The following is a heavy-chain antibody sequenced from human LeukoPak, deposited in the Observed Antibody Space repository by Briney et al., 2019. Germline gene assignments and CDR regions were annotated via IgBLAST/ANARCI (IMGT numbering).Heavy chain of an antibody. CDR3: AKGGCSSTSCYVWTSPDY. CDR1: GFTFSSYG. CDR2: ISYDGSNK. V-gene: IGHV3-30*18. Sequence: GGSLRLSCAASGFTFSSYGMHWVRQAPGKGLEWVAVISYDGSNKYYADSVKGRFTISRDNSKNTPYLQMNSLRAEDTAVYYCAKGGCSSTSCYVWTSPDYWGQGTLVTVSS. D-gene: IGHD2-2*01. J-gene: IGHJ4*02.